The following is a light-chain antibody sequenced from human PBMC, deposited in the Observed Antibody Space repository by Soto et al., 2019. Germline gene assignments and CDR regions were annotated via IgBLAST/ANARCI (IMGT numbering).Light chain of an antibody. CDR2: DAS. J-gene: IGKJ2*01. Sequence: EIVMTQSPATLSVSPGERATLSCRASQSVSSNLAWYQQKPGQAPRLLIYDASTRATGIPARFSGSGSATEFTLTISSLPSEDFAVYYCQQYNNWPPMYTFGQGTKLEIK. CDR3: QQYNNWPPMYT. V-gene: IGKV3-15*01. CDR1: QSVSSN.